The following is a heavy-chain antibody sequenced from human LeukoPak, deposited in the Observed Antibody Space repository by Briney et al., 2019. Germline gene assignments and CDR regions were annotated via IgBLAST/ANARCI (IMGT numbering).Heavy chain of an antibody. J-gene: IGHJ5*02. CDR1: GFTFSSYE. V-gene: IGHV3-48*03. Sequence: PGGSLRPSCAASGFTFSSYEMNWVRQAPGKGLEWVSYISSSGSTIYYADSVKGRFTISRDNAKNSLYLQMNSLRAEDTAVYYCAGQSRLGYCSGGSCYSQPFDPWGQGTLVTVSS. D-gene: IGHD2-15*01. CDR3: AGQSRLGYCSGGSCYSQPFDP. CDR2: ISSSGSTI.